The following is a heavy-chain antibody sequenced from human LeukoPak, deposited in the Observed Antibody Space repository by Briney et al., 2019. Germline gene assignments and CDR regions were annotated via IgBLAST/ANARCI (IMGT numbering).Heavy chain of an antibody. V-gene: IGHV3-33*01. Sequence: GGSLRLSCAASGFTFSSYGMHWVRQAPGKGLEWVAVIWYDGSNKYYADSVEGRFTISRDNSKNTLYLQMNSLRAEDTAVYYCASAYSSSWFPYYYYYGMDVWGQGTTVTVSS. D-gene: IGHD6-13*01. CDR2: IWYDGSNK. J-gene: IGHJ6*02. CDR3: ASAYSSSWFPYYYYYGMDV. CDR1: GFTFSSYG.